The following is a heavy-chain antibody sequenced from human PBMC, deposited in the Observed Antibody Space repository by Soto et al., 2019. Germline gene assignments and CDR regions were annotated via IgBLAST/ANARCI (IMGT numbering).Heavy chain of an antibody. D-gene: IGHD3-22*01. J-gene: IGHJ4*02. CDR2: INPCGGST. CDR3: ARADYYGSSGYHLDY. V-gene: IGHV1-46*01. CDR1: GYTFTNFY. Sequence: QVQVAQSGAEVKKPGASAKVSCKTSGYTFTNFYIHWVRQAPGQGLVWMGIINPCGGSTTHAQKFLRRVTLTRDTSTSTVYMELSSLRSEDTAVYYCARADYYGSSGYHLDYWGQGTLVTVSS.